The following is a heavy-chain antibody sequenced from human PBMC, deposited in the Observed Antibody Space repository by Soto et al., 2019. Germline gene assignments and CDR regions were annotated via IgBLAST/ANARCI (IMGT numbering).Heavy chain of an antibody. D-gene: IGHD3-10*01. CDR2: ISSSSSYI. J-gene: IGHJ6*02. CDR1: GFTFSGYG. CDR3: AREGSGSGSYYNVWGYYYYYGMDV. V-gene: IGHV3-21*01. Sequence: GLSLRLSYTASGFTFSGYGSNWVRQAPRKGLEWVSSISSSSSYIYYADSVKGRFTISRDNAKNSLYLQMNSLRAEDTAVYYCAREGSGSGSYYNVWGYYYYYGMDVWGQGTTVTVS.